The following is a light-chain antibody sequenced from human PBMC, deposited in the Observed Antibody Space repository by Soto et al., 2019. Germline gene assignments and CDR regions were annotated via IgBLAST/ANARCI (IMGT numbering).Light chain of an antibody. CDR3: GTWDRILSVYV. V-gene: IGLV1-51*01. J-gene: IGLJ1*01. CDR2: DNV. CDR1: RSNIGNND. Sequence: QSVLTQPPSVSAPPGQNVTISCSGRRSNIGNNDVYWYRQFPGAAPELVIYDNVKRPSGIPARFSGSKSGMSVTLGITGLQTGDEADYYCGTWDRILSVYVFGTGTKFTVL.